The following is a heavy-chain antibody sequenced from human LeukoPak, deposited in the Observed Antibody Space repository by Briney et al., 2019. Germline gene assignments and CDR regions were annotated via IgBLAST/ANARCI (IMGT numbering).Heavy chain of an antibody. Sequence: ASVKVSCKASGYTFTSYDINWVRQATGQGLEWMGWMSPNSGNTGYAQKFQGRVTMTRNSAISTAYMELSSLRSEDTAVYYCVRTPPNWGADFWGQGTLVTVSS. J-gene: IGHJ4*02. D-gene: IGHD7-27*01. CDR1: GYTFTSYD. V-gene: IGHV1-8*01. CDR3: VRTPPNWGADF. CDR2: MSPNSGNT.